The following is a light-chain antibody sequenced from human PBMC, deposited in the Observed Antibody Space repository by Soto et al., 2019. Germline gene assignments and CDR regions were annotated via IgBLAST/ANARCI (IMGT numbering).Light chain of an antibody. CDR3: QQYNNWLRS. J-gene: IGKJ2*01. V-gene: IGKV3-15*01. CDR2: GAS. CDR1: QSVSSN. Sequence: EIVMTQSPATLSVSPGERATLSCRASQSVSSNVAWYQQKPGQAPRLLIYGASTRATGIPARFSGSGSGTEFTLTISSLQSADFAVYYCQQYNNWLRSFGQGTKLAIK.